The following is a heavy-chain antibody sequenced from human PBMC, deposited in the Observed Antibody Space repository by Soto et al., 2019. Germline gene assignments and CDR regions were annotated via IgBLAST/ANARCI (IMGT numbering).Heavy chain of an antibody. CDR1: GGSISSSSYY. CDR2: IYYSGST. D-gene: IGHD6-13*01. V-gene: IGHV4-39*07. CDR3: ARALSSWYLEYFDY. J-gene: IGHJ4*02. Sequence: SETLSLTCTVSGGSISSSSYYWGWIRQPPGKGLEWIGSIYYSGSTYYNPSLKSRVTISVDTSKNQFSLKLSSVTAADTAVYYCARALSSWYLEYFDYWGQGTLVTVSS.